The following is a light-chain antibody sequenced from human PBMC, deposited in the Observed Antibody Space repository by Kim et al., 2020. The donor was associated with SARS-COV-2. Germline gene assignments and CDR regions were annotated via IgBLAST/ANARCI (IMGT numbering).Light chain of an antibody. J-gene: IGLJ2*01. CDR2: GKD. CDR3: NSRDSSDNVV. CDR1: SVRSFY. V-gene: IGLV3-19*01. Sequence: VVLGQTVRITCQGDSVRSFYATWYQQKPGQAPILVIYGKDNRPSGIPDRFSGSSSGNSASLTITGTQAGDEADYYCNSRDSSDNVVFGGGTQLTVL.